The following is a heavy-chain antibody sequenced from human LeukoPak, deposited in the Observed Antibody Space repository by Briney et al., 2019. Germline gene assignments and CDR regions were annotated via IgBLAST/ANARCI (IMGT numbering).Heavy chain of an antibody. CDR1: GYTFTGYY. CDR2: INPNSGGT. CDR3: ARARKKGHYGDYTPFDY. Sequence: ASVKVSCKASGYTFTGYYMHWVRRAPGQGLEWMGWINPNSGGTNYAQKFQGRVTMTRDTSISTAYMELSRLRSDDTAVYYCARARKKGHYGDYTPFDYWGQGTLVTVSS. J-gene: IGHJ4*02. D-gene: IGHD4-17*01. V-gene: IGHV1-2*02.